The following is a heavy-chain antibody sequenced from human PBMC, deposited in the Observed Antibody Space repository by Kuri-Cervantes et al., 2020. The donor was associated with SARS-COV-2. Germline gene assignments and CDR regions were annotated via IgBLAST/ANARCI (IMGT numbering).Heavy chain of an antibody. V-gene: IGHV4-38-2*02. CDR2: IYHSGST. J-gene: IGHJ6*03. D-gene: IGHD4-17*01. CDR1: GYSISSGYY. CDR3: ARAYGFLTDLYYMDV. Sequence: SETLSLTCTVSGYSISSGYYWGWIRQPPGKGLEWIGTIYHSGSTYYNPSLKSRVTISVDTSSKQFSLNLSSVTAADTAVYYCARAYGFLTDLYYMDVWGKGTTFTVSS.